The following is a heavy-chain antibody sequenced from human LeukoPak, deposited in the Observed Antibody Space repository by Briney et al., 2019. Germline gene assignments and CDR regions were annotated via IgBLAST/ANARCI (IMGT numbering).Heavy chain of an antibody. Sequence: PGGSLRLSCAASGFTFSSYAMSWVRQAPGKGLEWVSAISGSGGSTYYADSVKGRFTISRDNSKNTLYLQMNSLRAEDTAVYYCAKNPSEWWYSNWFDPWGQGTLVTVSS. CDR1: GFTFSSYA. CDR3: AKNPSEWWYSNWFDP. J-gene: IGHJ5*02. CDR2: ISGSGGST. V-gene: IGHV3-23*01. D-gene: IGHD2-15*01.